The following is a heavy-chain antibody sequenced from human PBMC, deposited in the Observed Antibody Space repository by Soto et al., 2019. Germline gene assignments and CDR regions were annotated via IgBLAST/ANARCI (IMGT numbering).Heavy chain of an antibody. CDR3: ANGTPYSSGWYYFDH. Sequence: QVQLVESGGGVVQPGTSLRLSCAASGFSFTTYGMHWVRQAPGKGLEWVAVISYDGSNKYYVDSVNGRFTISRDNSKSTLYLQMNSLRAEDTAVYYCANGTPYSSGWYYFDHWGQGTLVTVSS. CDR2: ISYDGSNK. D-gene: IGHD6-19*01. V-gene: IGHV3-30*18. J-gene: IGHJ4*02. CDR1: GFSFTTYG.